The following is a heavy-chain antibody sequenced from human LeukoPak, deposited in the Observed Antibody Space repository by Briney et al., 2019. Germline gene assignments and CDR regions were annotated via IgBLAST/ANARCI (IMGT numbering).Heavy chain of an antibody. V-gene: IGHV4/OR15-8*01. D-gene: IGHD3-16*02. J-gene: IGHJ4*02. Sequence: PSETLSLTCDVSGGSIDSTNWWNWVRQPPGKGLEWIGEIHHDGRINYNPSLKSRVTLSVDKSKNQFSLRLNTVTAADTAMYYCARSHDHLWGNYPDYWGQGTLVTVSS. CDR3: ARSHDHLWGNYPDY. CDR2: IHHDGRI. CDR1: GGSIDSTNW.